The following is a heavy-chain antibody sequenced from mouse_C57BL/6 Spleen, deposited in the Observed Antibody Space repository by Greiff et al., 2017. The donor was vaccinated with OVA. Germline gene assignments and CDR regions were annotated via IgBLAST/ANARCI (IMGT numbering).Heavy chain of an antibody. CDR3: ARWEDHLYFDY. J-gene: IGHJ2*01. Sequence: QVQLQQSGAELARPGASVKLSCKASGYTFTSYGISWVKQRTGQGLEWIGEIYPRSGNTYYNEKFKGKATLTADKSSSTAYMGLRSLTSEDSAVYFCARWEDHLYFDYWGQGTTLTVSS. V-gene: IGHV1-81*01. D-gene: IGHD4-1*01. CDR2: IYPRSGNT. CDR1: GYTFTSYG.